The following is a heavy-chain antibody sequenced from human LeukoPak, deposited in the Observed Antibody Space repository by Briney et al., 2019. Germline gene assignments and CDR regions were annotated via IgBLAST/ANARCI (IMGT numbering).Heavy chain of an antibody. CDR2: ISYDGSNK. D-gene: IGHD2-2*01. CDR3: ARGYCSSTSCYHTYYFDY. CDR1: GFTFSNYA. V-gene: IGHV3-30*04. Sequence: PGGSLRLSCAASGFTFSNYAMHWVRQAPGKGLEGVAGISYDGSNKYYADSVKGRFTISRDNSKNTLYLQMNSLRAEDTAVYYCARGYCSSTSCYHTYYFDYWGQGTLVTVSS. J-gene: IGHJ4*02.